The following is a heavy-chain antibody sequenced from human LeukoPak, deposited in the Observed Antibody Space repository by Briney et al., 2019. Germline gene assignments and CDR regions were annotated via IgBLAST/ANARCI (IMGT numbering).Heavy chain of an antibody. CDR2: IDEDGSSD. Sequence: GGSLRLSCASSGFDFRNFWMSWVRKAQGKGLEGVANIDEDGSSDYYVDSVKGRFTISRDNAKNSLYLHINSLRGDDTAVYYCARDARDDDYSLDYFDYWGQGSLVTVSS. D-gene: IGHD5-12*01. CDR1: GFDFRNFW. V-gene: IGHV3-7*01. CDR3: ARDARDDDYSLDYFDY. J-gene: IGHJ4*02.